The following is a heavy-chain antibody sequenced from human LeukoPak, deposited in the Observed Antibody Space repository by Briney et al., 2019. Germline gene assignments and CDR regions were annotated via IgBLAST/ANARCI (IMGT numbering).Heavy chain of an antibody. CDR3: ARRLSGSYAFDY. Sequence: SETLSLTCSVSGGSISTYYWSWIRQTPGKGLEQIGYIYNSGSTNYNPSLEGRVTMSIDTSKNQFSLKLSSVTAADTAVYYCARRLSGSYAFDYWGQGTLVTVSS. V-gene: IGHV4-59*12. D-gene: IGHD1-26*01. CDR1: GGSISTYY. CDR2: IYNSGST. J-gene: IGHJ4*02.